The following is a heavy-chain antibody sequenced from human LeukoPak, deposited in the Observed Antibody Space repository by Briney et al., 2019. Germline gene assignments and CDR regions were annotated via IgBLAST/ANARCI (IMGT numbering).Heavy chain of an antibody. V-gene: IGHV3-30-3*01. CDR1: GFTFSSYA. Sequence: GGSLRLSCAASGFTFSSYAMHWVRQAPGKGLEWVAVISYDGSNKYYADSVKGRFTISRDNSKNTLYLQMNSLRAEDTAVYYCARDPPSLIAAAGEAFFDYWGQGTLVTVSS. CDR2: ISYDGSNK. D-gene: IGHD6-13*01. J-gene: IGHJ4*02. CDR3: ARDPPSLIAAAGEAFFDY.